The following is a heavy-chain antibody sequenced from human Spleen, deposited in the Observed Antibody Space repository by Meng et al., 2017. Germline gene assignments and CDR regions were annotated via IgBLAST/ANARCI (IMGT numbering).Heavy chain of an antibody. D-gene: IGHD7-27*01. CDR1: GDSISSPTSY. CDR2: AST. CDR3: ARDYWGSLDY. V-gene: IGHV4-61*01. J-gene: IGHJ4*02. Sequence: QLQLQESGPGLVKPSETLSLTFTVSGDSISSPTSYWDWIRQPPGKGLEWIGFASTNYNPSLKSRLTISLDTSKNQFSLKLTSVTAADTAVYYCARDYWGSLDYWGQGILVTVSS.